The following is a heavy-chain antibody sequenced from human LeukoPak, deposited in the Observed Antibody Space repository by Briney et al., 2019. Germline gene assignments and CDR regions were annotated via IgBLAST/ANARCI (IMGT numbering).Heavy chain of an antibody. D-gene: IGHD3-10*01. CDR3: AKDGSWSCTD. CDR2: IAHHGNDR. CDR1: GFTFSRSA. Sequence: GGYLRLSCAASGFTFSRSAMHWVRQGPGKGLEWVAYIAHHGNDRYYADSVKGRFTVSRDNSKGTLFLQMNSLRVDDTAVYYCAKDGSWSCTDWGQGTLVRVSS. V-gene: IGHV3-30*02. J-gene: IGHJ4*02.